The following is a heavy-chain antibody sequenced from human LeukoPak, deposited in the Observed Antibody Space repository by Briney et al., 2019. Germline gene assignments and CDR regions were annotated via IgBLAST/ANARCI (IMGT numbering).Heavy chain of an antibody. CDR3: ARDLIGWSLDP. CDR1: GFTFTSYE. V-gene: IGHV3-48*03. Sequence: GGSLRLSCAASGFTFTSYEMDWVRQAPGKGLEWISYIDNDGWPTYYADSVKGRFTITRDNAKSSLYLQMDSLTVEDTAVYYCARDLIGWSLDPWGQGTLVTVSS. D-gene: IGHD2-2*03. J-gene: IGHJ5*02. CDR2: IDNDGWPT.